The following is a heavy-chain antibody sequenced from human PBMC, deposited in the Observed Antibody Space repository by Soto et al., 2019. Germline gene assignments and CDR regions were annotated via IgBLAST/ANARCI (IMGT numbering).Heavy chain of an antibody. D-gene: IGHD4-17*01. CDR1: GYTFTNYG. V-gene: IGHV1-18*01. Sequence: QVQLVQSGGEVKKPGASVKVSCNTAGYTFTNYGISCVRQAPGQGLEWMGWISGHNGVTNNAQKFQDSVTMTRDISTNIAYMELRSLRSDDTAVYLCARDRQNYGTFDYWGQGTLVTVSS. CDR3: ARDRQNYGTFDY. J-gene: IGHJ4*02. CDR2: ISGHNGVT.